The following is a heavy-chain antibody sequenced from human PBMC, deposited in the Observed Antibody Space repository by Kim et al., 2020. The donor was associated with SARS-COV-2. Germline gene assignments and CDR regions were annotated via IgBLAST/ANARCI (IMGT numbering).Heavy chain of an antibody. CDR1: GYTFTSYY. CDR2: INPSGGST. V-gene: IGHV1-46*01. J-gene: IGHJ6*02. CDR3: ARGPQRRPATGSGSQRQSLGGMDV. Sequence: ASVKVSCKASGYTFTSYYMHWVRQAPGQGLEWMGIINPSGGSTSYAQKFQGRVTMTRDTSTSTVYMELSSLRSEDTAVYYCARGPQRRPATGSGSQRQSLGGMDVWGQGTTVTVSS. D-gene: IGHD2-2*01.